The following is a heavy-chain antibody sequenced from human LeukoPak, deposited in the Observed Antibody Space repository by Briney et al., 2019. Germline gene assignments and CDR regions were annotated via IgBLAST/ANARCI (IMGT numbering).Heavy chain of an antibody. CDR2: ITSSGSTT. D-gene: IGHD2-15*01. V-gene: IGHV3-11*01. CDR1: GFTFSGYY. J-gene: IGHJ4*02. CDR3: ARLRGYCSGGTCYLYYFDY. Sequence: GGSLRLSCAASGFTFSGYYMSWIRQAPGKGLEWVSYITSSGSTTYYADSVKGRFTISRDHAKNSLYLQINSLRAEDTAVYYCARLRGYCSGGTCYLYYFDYWGQGTLVTVSS.